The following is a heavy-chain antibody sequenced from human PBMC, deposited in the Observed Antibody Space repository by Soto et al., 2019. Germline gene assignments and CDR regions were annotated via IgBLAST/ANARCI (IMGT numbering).Heavy chain of an antibody. CDR3: ARVNVVVVAATREYDFDF. J-gene: IGHJ4*02. CDR2: INPNSGGT. D-gene: IGHD2-15*01. CDR1: GYTFTGYY. Sequence: ASVKVSCKASGYTFTGYYMHWVRQAPGQGLEWMGWINPNSGGTNYAQKFQGRVTMTRDTSMSTAYMELSRLRSDDTAVYYCARVNVVVVAATREYDFDFWGQGTLVTVSS. V-gene: IGHV1-2*02.